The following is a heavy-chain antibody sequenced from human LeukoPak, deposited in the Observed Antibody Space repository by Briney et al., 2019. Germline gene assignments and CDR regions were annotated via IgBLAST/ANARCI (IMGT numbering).Heavy chain of an antibody. Sequence: GGSPRLSCAASGFTFSSYSMNWVRQAPGKGLEWVSSISSSSSYIYYADSVKGRFTISGDNAKNSLYQQMNSLRAEDTAVYYCARGTGVREDYWGQGTLVTVSS. CDR3: ARGTGVREDY. V-gene: IGHV3-21*01. J-gene: IGHJ4*02. CDR1: GFTFSSYS. CDR2: ISSSSSYI. D-gene: IGHD1-14*01.